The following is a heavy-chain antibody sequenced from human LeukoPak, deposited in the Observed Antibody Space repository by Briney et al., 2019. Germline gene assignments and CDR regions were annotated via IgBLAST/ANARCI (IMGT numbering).Heavy chain of an antibody. V-gene: IGHV4-38-2*01. J-gene: IGHJ4*02. CDR1: GYSISSGYY. D-gene: IGHD1-7*01. Sequence: SETLSLTCAVSGYSISSGYYWGWIGQPPGKGVELIGSIYHSGSTYYNPSLKSRVTISVDTSKNQFSLKLSSVTAADTAVYYCARQTLELRYDYWGQGTLVTVCS. CDR3: ARQTLELRYDY. CDR2: IYHSGST.